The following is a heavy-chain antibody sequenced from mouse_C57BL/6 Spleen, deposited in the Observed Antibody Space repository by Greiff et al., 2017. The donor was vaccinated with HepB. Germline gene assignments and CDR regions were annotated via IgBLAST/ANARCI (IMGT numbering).Heavy chain of an antibody. CDR3: ARSSGLFDY. CDR1: GFTFSSYG. Sequence: EVMLVESGGDLVKPGGSLKLSCAASGFTFSSYGMSWVRQTPDKRLEWVATISSGGSYTYYPDSVKGRFTISRDNAKNTLYLQMSSLKSEDTAMYYCARSSGLFDYWGQGTTLTVSS. V-gene: IGHV5-6*01. J-gene: IGHJ2*01. D-gene: IGHD3-2*02. CDR2: ISSGGSYT.